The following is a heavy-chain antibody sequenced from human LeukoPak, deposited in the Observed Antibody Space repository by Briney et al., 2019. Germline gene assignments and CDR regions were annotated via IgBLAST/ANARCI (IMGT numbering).Heavy chain of an antibody. CDR3: ARRGGRNGWGDFDY. V-gene: IGHV3-23*01. CDR2: ISVSGDST. J-gene: IGHJ4*02. D-gene: IGHD3-10*01. CDR1: GFPFSSYS. Sequence: GGSLRLSCAASGFPFSSYSMNWVRQAPGKGLEWVSTISVSGDSTFYADSVQGRFTISRDTSRNSLSLHMNSLRAEDTAVYFCARRGGRNGWGDFDYWGQGTLVTVSS.